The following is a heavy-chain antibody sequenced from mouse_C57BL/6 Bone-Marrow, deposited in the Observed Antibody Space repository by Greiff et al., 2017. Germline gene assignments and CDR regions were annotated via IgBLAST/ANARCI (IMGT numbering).Heavy chain of an antibody. CDR3: ARGGLLYFDD. J-gene: IGHJ2*01. Sequence: QVQLQQPGAELVGPGSSVKLSCKASGYTFTSYWMDWVKQRPGQGLEWIGNIYPSDSETHYNQKFKDKATLTVDKSSSTAYMQLSSLTSEDSAVYYCARGGLLYFDDWGQGTTLTVSS. V-gene: IGHV1-61*01. D-gene: IGHD2-3*01. CDR1: GYTFTSYW. CDR2: IYPSDSET.